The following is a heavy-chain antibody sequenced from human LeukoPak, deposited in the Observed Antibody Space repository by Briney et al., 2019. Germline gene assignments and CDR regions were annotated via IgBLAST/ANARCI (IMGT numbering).Heavy chain of an antibody. Sequence: AGSLRLSCAASGFTFNNAWMSWVRQAPGKGLEWVGRIKSKTDGGTTDYAAPVKGRFTISRDDSKNTLYLQMNSLRAEDTAVYYCAKDYGDALYYWGQGTLVTVSS. J-gene: IGHJ4*02. D-gene: IGHD3-10*01. CDR3: AKDYGDALYY. V-gene: IGHV3-15*01. CDR1: GFTFNNAW. CDR2: IKSKTDGGTT.